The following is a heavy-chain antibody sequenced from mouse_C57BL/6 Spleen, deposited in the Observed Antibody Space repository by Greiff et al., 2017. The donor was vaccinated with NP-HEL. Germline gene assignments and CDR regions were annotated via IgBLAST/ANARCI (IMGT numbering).Heavy chain of an antibody. J-gene: IGHJ2*01. D-gene: IGHD2-1*01. V-gene: IGHV1-55*01. CDR2: IYPGSGTT. Sequence: QVQLQQPGAELVKPGASVKMSCKASGYTFTSYWITWVKQRPGQGLERIGDIYPGSGTTNYNEKFKSKATLTVDTSSRTAYTQLSSLTSEDSAVYYCARFLYGNYPDYFDYWGQGTTLTVSS. CDR3: ARFLYGNYPDYFDY. CDR1: GYTFTSYW.